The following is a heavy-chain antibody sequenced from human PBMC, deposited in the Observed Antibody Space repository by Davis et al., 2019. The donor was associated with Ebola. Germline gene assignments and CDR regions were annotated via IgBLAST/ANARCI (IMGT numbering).Heavy chain of an antibody. J-gene: IGHJ2*01. Sequence: SETLSLTCTVSGGSINNYYWSWIRQSPGKGLESIGYIYYTGRTNYSPSLRGRLTMSVDTSSNQFSLKLKSVTASDTAIYYCARIVVVEIPAAMPADWYFDLWGRGTLVTVSS. V-gene: IGHV4-59*01. CDR1: GGSINNYY. D-gene: IGHD2-2*01. CDR3: ARIVVVEIPAAMPADWYFDL. CDR2: IYYTGRT.